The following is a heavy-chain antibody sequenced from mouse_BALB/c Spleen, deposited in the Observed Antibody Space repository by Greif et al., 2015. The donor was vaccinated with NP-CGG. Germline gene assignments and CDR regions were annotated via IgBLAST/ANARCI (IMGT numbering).Heavy chain of an antibody. J-gene: IGHJ3*01. D-gene: IGHD2-10*02. CDR1: GFTFSSYA. Sequence: EVHLVESGGGLVKPGGSLKLSCAASGFTFSSYAMSWVRQTPEKRLEWVATISSGGSYTYYPDSVKGRFTISRDNAKNTLYLQMSSLRSEDTAMYYCARQEYGNYGAYWGQGTLVTVSA. CDR3: ARQEYGNYGAY. V-gene: IGHV5-9-3*01. CDR2: ISSGGSYT.